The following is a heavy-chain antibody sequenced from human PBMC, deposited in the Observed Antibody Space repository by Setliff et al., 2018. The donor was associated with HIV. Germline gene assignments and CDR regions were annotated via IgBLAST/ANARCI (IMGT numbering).Heavy chain of an antibody. CDR2: INHNGNI. J-gene: IGHJ5*02. CDR1: GGSFSDNY. V-gene: IGHV4-34*01. Sequence: SETLSLTCAVYGGSFSDNYWSWIRQPPGKGLEWIAEINHNGNINYNPSLKSRVTISMDPSKKQFSLKLSSVTAADTAVYYCARGSLYYGLGSHYLRSWFDPWGQGTLVTVSS. CDR3: ARGSLYYGLGSHYLRSWFDP. D-gene: IGHD3-10*01.